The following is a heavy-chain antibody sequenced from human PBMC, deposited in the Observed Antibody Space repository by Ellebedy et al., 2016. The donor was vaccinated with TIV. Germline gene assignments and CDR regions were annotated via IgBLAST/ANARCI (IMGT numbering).Heavy chain of an antibody. D-gene: IGHD3-3*01. CDR2: INPSGGST. CDR1: GDTLTKYY. Sequence: ASVKVSCKASGDTLTKYYMHWVRQAPGQGLEWMGIINPSGGSTRYAQKLQGRVTMTRNTSTTTVYMDLSSLRSDDTAVYYCARDAIQFLEWVYKYAMDVWGQGTTVTVSS. CDR3: ARDAIQFLEWVYKYAMDV. V-gene: IGHV1-46*04. J-gene: IGHJ6*01.